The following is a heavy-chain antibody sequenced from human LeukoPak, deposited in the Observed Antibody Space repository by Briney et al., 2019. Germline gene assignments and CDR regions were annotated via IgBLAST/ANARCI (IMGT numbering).Heavy chain of an antibody. V-gene: IGHV3-30-3*01. D-gene: IGHD6-19*01. CDR3: ARGSSGWFGDNFDY. Sequence: PGGSLRLSCAASGFTFSSYAMHWVRQAPGKGLEWVAVISYDGSNKYYADSVKGRFTISRDNSKNTLYLQMNSLRAEDTAVYYCARGSSGWFGDNFDYWGQGTLVTVPS. CDR2: ISYDGSNK. J-gene: IGHJ4*02. CDR1: GFTFSSYA.